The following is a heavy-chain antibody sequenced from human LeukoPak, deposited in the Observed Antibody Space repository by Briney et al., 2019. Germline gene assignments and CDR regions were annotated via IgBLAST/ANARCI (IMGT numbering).Heavy chain of an antibody. V-gene: IGHV4-61*08. J-gene: IGHJ6*02. CDR1: GVSISSGGYY. CDR3: ARGLYSYGQYYYYGMDV. CDR2: IYYSGST. D-gene: IGHD5-18*01. Sequence: SETLSLTCTVSGVSISSGGYYWSWIRQHPGKGLEWIGYIYYSGSTNYNPSLKSRVTISVDTSKNQFSLKLSSVTAADTAVYYCARGLYSYGQYYYYGMDVWGQGTTVTVSS.